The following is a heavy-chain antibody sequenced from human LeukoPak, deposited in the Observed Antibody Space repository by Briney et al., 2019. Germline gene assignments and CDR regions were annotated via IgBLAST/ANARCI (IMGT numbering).Heavy chain of an antibody. J-gene: IGHJ4*02. Sequence: PSETLSLTCTVSGGSISSFYWSWIRQPPGKGLEWIGYIYYSGSTNYNPSLKSRVTISVDTSKNQFSLKLSSVTAADTAVYYCARSNWESLNFDFWGQGALVTVSS. CDR2: IYYSGST. D-gene: IGHD7-27*01. V-gene: IGHV4-59*01. CDR1: GGSISSFY. CDR3: ARSNWESLNFDF.